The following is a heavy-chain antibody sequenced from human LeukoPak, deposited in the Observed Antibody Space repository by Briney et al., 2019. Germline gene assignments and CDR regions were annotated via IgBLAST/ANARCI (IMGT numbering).Heavy chain of an antibody. CDR3: ARDRNYYDSSGYYQSFDY. J-gene: IGHJ4*02. D-gene: IGHD3-22*01. CDR2: IYYSGTT. V-gene: IGHV4-59*12. CDR1: GGSISSYY. Sequence: SETLSLTCTVSGGSISSYYWSWIRQPPGKGLEWIGYIYYSGTTNYNPSLKSRVTISVDTSKNQFSLKLSSVTAADTAVYYCARDRNYYDSSGYYQSFDYWGQGTLVTVSS.